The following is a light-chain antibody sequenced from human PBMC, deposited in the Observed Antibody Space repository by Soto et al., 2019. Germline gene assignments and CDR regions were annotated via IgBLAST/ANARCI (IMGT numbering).Light chain of an antibody. V-gene: IGLV1-40*01. Sequence: QSVLTQPPSVSGAPGQRVTISCTGSSSNIGAGYDVHWYQQLPGTAPKLLIYRNNNRPSGVPDRFSGSKSGTSASLAITGLQAEDEADYYCQYSDNSLSGSRVFGTGTKVTVL. J-gene: IGLJ1*01. CDR3: QYSDNSLSGSRV. CDR2: RNN. CDR1: SSNIGAGYD.